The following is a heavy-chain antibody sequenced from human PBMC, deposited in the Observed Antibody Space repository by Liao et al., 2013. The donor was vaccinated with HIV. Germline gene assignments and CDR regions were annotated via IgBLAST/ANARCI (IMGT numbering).Heavy chain of an antibody. CDR2: VNYSRST. CDR1: GGSFSGYY. CDR3: ARGVCSSTSCYFHSVYYYYYMDV. Sequence: QVQLQQWGAGLLKPSETLSLTCAVYGGSFSGYYWSWIRQPPGRGWSGLGKVNYSRSTNYNPSLKSRVTISVDTSKTQFSLKLSSVTAADTAVYYCARGVCSSTSCYFHSVYYYYYMDVWGTGTTVTVSS. D-gene: IGHD2-2*01. V-gene: IGHV4-34*01. J-gene: IGHJ6*03.